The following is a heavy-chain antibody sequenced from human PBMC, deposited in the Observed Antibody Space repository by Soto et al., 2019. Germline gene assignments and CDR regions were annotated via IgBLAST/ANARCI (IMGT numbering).Heavy chain of an antibody. Sequence: GKGLEWVAVISYDGSNKYYADSVKGRFTISRDNSKNTLYLQMNSLRADDTAVYFFASDNRHEKFNYGMGVWGQG. CDR3: ASDNRHEKFNYGMGV. V-gene: IGHV3-30-3*01. CDR2: ISYDGSNK. J-gene: IGHJ6*01.